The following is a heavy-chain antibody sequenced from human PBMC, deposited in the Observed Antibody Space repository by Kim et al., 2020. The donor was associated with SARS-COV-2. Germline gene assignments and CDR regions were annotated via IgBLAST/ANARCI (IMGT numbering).Heavy chain of an antibody. CDR3: TTDGAWDYGDLP. Sequence: DYAAPVKGRFSSSRDDSKNTLYLQMNSLKTEDTAVYYCTTDGAWDYGDLPWGQGTLVTVSS. V-gene: IGHV3-15*01. D-gene: IGHD4-17*01. J-gene: IGHJ5*02.